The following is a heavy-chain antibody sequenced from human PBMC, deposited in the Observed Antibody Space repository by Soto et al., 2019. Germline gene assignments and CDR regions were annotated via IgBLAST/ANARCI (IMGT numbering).Heavy chain of an antibody. J-gene: IGHJ6*02. CDR3: ARDRWDIVVVVAPHGVDV. CDR1: GFTFSSYE. D-gene: IGHD2-15*01. CDR2: ISSSSSYT. Sequence: PGWSLRLSCAASGFTFSSYEMNWVRQAPGKGLGWVSYISSSSSYTNYADSVKGRFTISRDNAKNSLYLQMNSLRAEDTAVYYCARDRWDIVVVVAPHGVDVWGQGTTVTVSS. V-gene: IGHV3-21*05.